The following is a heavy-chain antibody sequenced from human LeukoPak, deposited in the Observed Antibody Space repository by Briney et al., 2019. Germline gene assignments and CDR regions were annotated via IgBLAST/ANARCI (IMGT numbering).Heavy chain of an antibody. Sequence: SETLSLTCTVSGGSISSSSYYRGWIRQPPGKGLEWIGSIYYSGSTYYNPSLKSRVTISVDTSKNQFSLKLSSVTAADTAVYYCARARNYYDSSGPSPYSNWGQGTLVTVSS. V-gene: IGHV4-39*07. D-gene: IGHD3-22*01. J-gene: IGHJ4*02. CDR3: ARARNYYDSSGPSPYSN. CDR1: GGSISSSSYY. CDR2: IYYSGST.